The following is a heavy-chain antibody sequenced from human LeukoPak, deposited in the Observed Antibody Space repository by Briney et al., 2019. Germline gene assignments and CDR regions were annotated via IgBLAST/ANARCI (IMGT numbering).Heavy chain of an antibody. CDR2: ISWDGGST. Sequence: GGSLRLSCAASGFTVSSNYMSWVRQAPGKGLEWVSLISWDGGSTYYADSVKGRFTISRDNSKNSLYLQMNSLRTEDTALYFCAKDGELLQPLLSRYYFDYWGQGTLVTVSS. CDR3: AKDGELLQPLLSRYYFDY. CDR1: GFTVSSNY. V-gene: IGHV3-43*01. J-gene: IGHJ4*02. D-gene: IGHD2-21*02.